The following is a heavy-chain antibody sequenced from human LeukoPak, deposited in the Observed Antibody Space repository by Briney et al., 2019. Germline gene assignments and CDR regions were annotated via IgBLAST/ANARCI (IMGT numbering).Heavy chain of an antibody. CDR2: MNPNSGNT. J-gene: IGHJ5*02. CDR1: GYTFTSYD. CDR3: ARGPYYDFWSGYYFSGWGVDWFDP. V-gene: IGHV1-8*01. D-gene: IGHD3-3*01. Sequence: ASVQVSCKASGYTFTSYDINWVRQATGQGLEWMGWMNPNSGNTGYAQKFQGRVTMTRNTSISTAYMELSSLRSEDTAVYYCARGPYYDFWSGYYFSGWGVDWFDPWGQGTLVTVSS.